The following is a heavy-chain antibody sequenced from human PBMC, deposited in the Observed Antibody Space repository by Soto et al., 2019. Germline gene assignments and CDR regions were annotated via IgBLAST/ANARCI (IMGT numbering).Heavy chain of an antibody. D-gene: IGHD2-15*01. V-gene: IGHV3-74*01. Sequence: TPGKGLVWVSRINSDGSSTSYADSVKGRFTISRDNAKNTLYLQMNSLRAEDTAVYYCASFFFSSRRRHTRLTSGLGIPAEPLFDL. CDR3: ASFFFSSRRRHTRLTSGLGIPAEPLFDL. CDR2: INSDGSST. J-gene: IGHJ2*01.